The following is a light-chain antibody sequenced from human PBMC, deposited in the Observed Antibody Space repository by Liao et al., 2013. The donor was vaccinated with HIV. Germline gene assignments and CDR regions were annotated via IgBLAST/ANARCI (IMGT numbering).Light chain of an antibody. CDR3: QAWDRNTAI. V-gene: IGLV3-1*01. CDR2: QHT. CDR1: NIGTKS. Sequence: SYELTQPPSVSVAPGKTATITCAGSNIGTKSVHWYQQKPGQSPILVIFQHTKRPSGIPERFSGSNSGNTATLTISGTQPTDEADYYCQAWDRNTAIFGGGTKLTVL. J-gene: IGLJ2*01.